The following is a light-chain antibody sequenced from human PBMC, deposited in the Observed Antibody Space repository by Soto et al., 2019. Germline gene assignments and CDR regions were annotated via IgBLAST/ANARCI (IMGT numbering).Light chain of an antibody. Sequence: QLVLTQSSSASASLGSSVELTCTLSSGHSSYIIAWHQQQPGKAPRYSMKLEGSGSYNKGSGVPDRFSGSSSGADRYLTISNLQFEDEADYYCETWDSNTHVFGGGTQLTVL. CDR2: LEGSGSY. J-gene: IGLJ3*02. CDR1: SGHSSYI. V-gene: IGLV4-60*02. CDR3: ETWDSNTHV.